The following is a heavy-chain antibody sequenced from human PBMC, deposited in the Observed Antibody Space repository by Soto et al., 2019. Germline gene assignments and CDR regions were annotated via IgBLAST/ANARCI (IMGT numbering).Heavy chain of an antibody. J-gene: IGHJ4*02. D-gene: IGHD3-3*02. CDR3: ARAPFMEWLYLFAY. CDR2: ISGGSSYI. V-gene: IGHV3-21*02. Sequence: EVQLGESGGGLVKPGGSLRLSCAASGFPFTNYSMNWVRQAPGKGLEWVSSISGGSSYIYYADSVKGRFTISRDNAKNSLYLQMNSLRSDDTAVYYCARAPFMEWLYLFAYWGQGILVTVSS. CDR1: GFPFTNYS.